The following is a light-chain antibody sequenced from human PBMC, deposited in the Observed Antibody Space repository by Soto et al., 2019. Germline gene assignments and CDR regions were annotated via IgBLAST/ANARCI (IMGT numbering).Light chain of an antibody. CDR2: GAS. Sequence: EIVLTQSPGTLSLSPGGRATLSCRASQSVTNNYLAWYQHRPGQAPRLLIYGASSRATGIPDRFSGSGSGADFTLTIGRLEPEDFAVYYCQHYGSSPRTLGQGTKVDIK. J-gene: IGKJ1*01. V-gene: IGKV3-20*01. CDR3: QHYGSSPRT. CDR1: QSVTNNY.